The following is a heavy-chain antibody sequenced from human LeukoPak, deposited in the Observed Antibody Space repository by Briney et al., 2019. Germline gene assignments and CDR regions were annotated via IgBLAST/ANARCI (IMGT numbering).Heavy chain of an antibody. D-gene: IGHD3-22*01. Sequence: ETLSLTCTVSRGSISSSSCFWGWIRQPPGKGLEWVSVIYSGGSTYYADSVKGRFTISRDNSKNTLYLQMNSLRAEDTAVYYCARDFPYDSSGYSVRGAFDIWGQGTMVTVSS. CDR2: IYSGGST. V-gene: IGHV3-66*01. J-gene: IGHJ3*02. CDR1: RGSISSSSCF. CDR3: ARDFPYDSSGYSVRGAFDI.